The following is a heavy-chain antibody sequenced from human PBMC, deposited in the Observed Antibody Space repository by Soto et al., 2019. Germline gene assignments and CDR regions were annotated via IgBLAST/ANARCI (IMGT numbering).Heavy chain of an antibody. CDR2: IYYSGSS. J-gene: IGHJ4*02. V-gene: IGHV4-30-4*01. D-gene: IGHD5-12*01. CDR1: GESFSDYH. CDR3: ARMYGGYGGGVDY. Sequence: PSETLSLTCAVYGESFSDYHWSWIRQPPGKGLEWIGYIYYSGSSYYNPSLMSRVAMSVDTSKNHFSLKLRSVTAADTAVYYCARMYGGYGGGVDYWGQGTQVTV.